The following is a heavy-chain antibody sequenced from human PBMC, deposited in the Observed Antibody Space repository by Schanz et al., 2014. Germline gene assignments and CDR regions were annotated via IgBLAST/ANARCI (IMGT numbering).Heavy chain of an antibody. D-gene: IGHD2-21*01. J-gene: IGHJ6*03. CDR3: ARVVFFCDSSSCMNFYYMDV. CDR2: ISSGGRNI. Sequence: EVQLVESGGGLVKPGESLRLSCAASGFIFSAYTMNWVRQAPGKGLEWVSSISSGGRNISYADSLKGRFTISRDNARNSLYLQLSSLQGEDTAVYFCARVVFFCDSSSCMNFYYMDVWGKGTTVTVSS. CDR1: GFIFSAYT. V-gene: IGHV3-21*04.